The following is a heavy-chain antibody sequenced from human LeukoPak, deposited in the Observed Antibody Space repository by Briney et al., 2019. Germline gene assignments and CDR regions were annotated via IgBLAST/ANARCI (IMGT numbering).Heavy chain of an antibody. J-gene: IGHJ5*02. Sequence: PGGSLRLSCAASGFTFSSYGMHWVRQAPGKGLEWVAVISYDGSNKYYADSVKGRFTISRDNSKSTLYLQMNSLRAEDTAVYYCAKDFGSGSYTPPNWFDPWGQGTLVTVSS. CDR1: GFTFSSYG. CDR3: AKDFGSGSYTPPNWFDP. CDR2: ISYDGSNK. V-gene: IGHV3-30*18. D-gene: IGHD3-10*01.